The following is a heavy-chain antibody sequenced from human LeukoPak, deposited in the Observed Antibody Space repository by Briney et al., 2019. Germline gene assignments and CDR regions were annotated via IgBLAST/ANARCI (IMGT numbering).Heavy chain of an antibody. CDR3: AIGIGSRRFPHTLVI. D-gene: IGHD3-10*01. V-gene: IGHV4-59*01. CDR1: GGSISSYD. CDR2: IHYSGST. Sequence: SETLSLTCTGSGGSISSYDWNWIRQPPGKGLDWIGYIHYSGSTNYNPPLKSRVTISIDTSRNQFSLKLSSVTAADTAVYYCAIGIGSRRFPHTLVIWGQGTMVTVSS. J-gene: IGHJ3*02.